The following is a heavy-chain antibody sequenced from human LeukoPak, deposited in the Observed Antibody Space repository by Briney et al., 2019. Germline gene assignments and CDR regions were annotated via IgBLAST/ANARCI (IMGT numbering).Heavy chain of an antibody. CDR3: RRYGSGSYLSDP. V-gene: IGHV1-69*08. CDR2: IIPILGTA. D-gene: IGHD3-10*01. CDR1: GGTFSSYS. Sequence: SVKVSCKASGGTFSSYSISWVRQAPGQGRAWMGRIIPILGTANYAQKFQGRVTITADKSTSTAYMELSSLRSEDTAVYYCRRYGSGSYLSDPWGQGTLVTVSS. J-gene: IGHJ5*02.